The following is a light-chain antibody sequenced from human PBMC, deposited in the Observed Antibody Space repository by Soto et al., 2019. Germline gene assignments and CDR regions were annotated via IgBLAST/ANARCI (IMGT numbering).Light chain of an antibody. CDR1: QSISNY. J-gene: IGKJ4*01. CDR3: QQLNSYPLT. V-gene: IGKV1-39*01. Sequence: DIQMTQSPSSLSASVGDRVIITCRASQSISNYLNWYQQKPGKAPKLLIYAASSLQSGVPSRFSGSGSGTDFTLTISSLQPEDFATYYCQQLNSYPLTFGGGTKVDIK. CDR2: AAS.